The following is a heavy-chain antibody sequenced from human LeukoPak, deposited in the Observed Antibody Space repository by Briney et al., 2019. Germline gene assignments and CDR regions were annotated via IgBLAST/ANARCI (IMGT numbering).Heavy chain of an antibody. CDR3: ARRLTQYDCFDP. D-gene: IGHD2-2*01. V-gene: IGHV6-1*01. CDR1: GDSVSSNSVT. CDR2: TYYRSTWYN. J-gene: IGHJ5*02. Sequence: AQTLSLTCAISGDSVSSNSVTWNWIRQSPSRGLEWLGRTYYRSTWYNDYAVSVRGRITVNPDTSKNQFSLHLNSVTPEDTAVYYCARRLTQYDCFDPWGQGILVTVSS.